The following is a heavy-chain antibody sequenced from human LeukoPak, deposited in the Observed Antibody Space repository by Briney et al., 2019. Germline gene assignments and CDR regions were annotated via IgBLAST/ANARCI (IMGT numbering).Heavy chain of an antibody. CDR2: IYYSGST. CDR3: ARVLRAVALNWFDP. J-gene: IGHJ5*02. V-gene: IGHV4-59*08. CDR1: GGSISSYY. Sequence: PSETLSLTCTVSGGSISSYYWSWIRQPPGKGREGIGYIYYSGSTNYNPSLKSRVTISVDTSKNQFSLKLSSVTAADTAVYYCARVLRAVALNWFDPWGQGTLVTVSS. D-gene: IGHD6-19*01.